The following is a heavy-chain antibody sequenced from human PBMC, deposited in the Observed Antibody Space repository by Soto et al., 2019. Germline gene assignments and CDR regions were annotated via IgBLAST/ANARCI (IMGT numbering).Heavy chain of an antibody. J-gene: IGHJ3*02. CDR2: IYRGCGT. D-gene: IGHD5-18*01. CDR1: GLSVTANY. CDR3: ARRDDSETFDI. V-gene: IGHV3-53*01. Sequence: EVKLVESGGGLIQPGGSLRLICAASGLSVTANYMTWVRQAPGKGLEWLAIIYRGCGTYYADSLKGRAIISRDGSRNMVFLQMNSLTAEDAGVYYCARRDDSETFDICGRGTAVNVSS.